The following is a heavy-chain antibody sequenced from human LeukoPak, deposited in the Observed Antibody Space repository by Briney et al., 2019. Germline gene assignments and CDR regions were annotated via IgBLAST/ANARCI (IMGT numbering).Heavy chain of an antibody. D-gene: IGHD3-10*02. CDR1: GFTFDDYA. Sequence: SLRLSCAASGFTFDDYAMHWVRQAPVKGLEWVSGISWNSGSIGYADSVKGRFTISRDNAKNSLYLQMNSLRAEDTAVYYCAELGITMIGGVWGKGTTVTISS. CDR3: AELGITMIGGV. CDR2: ISWNSGSI. V-gene: IGHV3-9*01. J-gene: IGHJ6*04.